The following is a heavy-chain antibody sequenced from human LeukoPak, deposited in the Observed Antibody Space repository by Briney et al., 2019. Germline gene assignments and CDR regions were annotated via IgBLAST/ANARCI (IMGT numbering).Heavy chain of an antibody. CDR2: IKPDGSEN. V-gene: IGHV3-7*01. D-gene: IGHD5-18*01. J-gene: IGHJ4*02. CDR3: AKGYSYGIDY. CDR1: GGTFSSYW. Sequence: SCKASGGTFSSYWMNWVRQAPGKGLEWVANIKPDGSENYYVDSVKGRFTISRDNAKNSLYLQMNSLRAEDTAVYYCAKGYSYGIDYWGQGTLVTVSS.